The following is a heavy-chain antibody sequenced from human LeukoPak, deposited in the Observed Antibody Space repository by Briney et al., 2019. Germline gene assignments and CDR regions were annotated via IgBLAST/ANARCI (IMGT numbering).Heavy chain of an antibody. CDR2: ISDSGGST. D-gene: IGHD5-18*01. Sequence: PGGSLRLSCAASGFTFSSCAMNWVRQAPGKGLEWVSVISDSGGSTSYADSVKGRFTISRDNSKNTLYLQMSSLRAEDTAVYYCAKDHMSSPVTYGYSFDSWGQGTLVTVSS. J-gene: IGHJ4*02. CDR1: GFTFSSCA. CDR3: AKDHMSSPVTYGYSFDS. V-gene: IGHV3-23*01.